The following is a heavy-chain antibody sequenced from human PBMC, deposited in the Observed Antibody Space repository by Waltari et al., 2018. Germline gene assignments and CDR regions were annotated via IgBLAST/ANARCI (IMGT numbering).Heavy chain of an antibody. CDR3: ARDPATTAPSDY. CDR2: ISGSSTYI. V-gene: IGHV3-21*01. Sequence: EVQLVESGGGLVKPGGSLRLSCAASGFTFSSYSMNWVRQAPGKGLEWVSSISGSSTYIYYADSVKGRFTISRDNAKKSLYLQMNSLRAEDTAVYYCARDPATTAPSDYWGQGTLVTVSS. D-gene: IGHD1-1*01. J-gene: IGHJ4*02. CDR1: GFTFSSYS.